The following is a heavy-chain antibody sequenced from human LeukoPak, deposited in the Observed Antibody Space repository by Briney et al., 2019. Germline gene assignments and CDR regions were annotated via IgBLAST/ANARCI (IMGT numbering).Heavy chain of an antibody. J-gene: IGHJ4*02. D-gene: IGHD5-12*01. CDR1: GFIVSSNY. V-gene: IGHV3-48*04. Sequence: GGSLRLSCAASGFIVSSNYMSWVRQAPGKGLEWVSYISSSSSTIYYADSVKGRFTISRDNAKNSLYLQMNSLRAEDTAVYYCARHDLSGYDLDFDYWGQGTLVTVSS. CDR2: ISSSSSTI. CDR3: ARHDLSGYDLDFDY.